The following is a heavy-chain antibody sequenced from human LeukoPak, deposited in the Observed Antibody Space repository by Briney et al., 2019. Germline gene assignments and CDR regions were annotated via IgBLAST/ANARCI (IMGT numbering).Heavy chain of an antibody. V-gene: IGHV3-23*01. J-gene: IGHJ4*02. CDR2: INGSGGSK. CDR3: AKDRAISGVGWYYFDY. CDR1: RLTFISYA. Sequence: TGGSLRLSCAASRLTFISYAMNWVRQAPGKGLEWVAAINGSGGSKYYADSVKGRFNISRDNSKNTLYLQNNSLRAEDTAVYYCAKDRAISGVGWYYFDYWGQGTLVTVSS. D-gene: IGHD2-15*01.